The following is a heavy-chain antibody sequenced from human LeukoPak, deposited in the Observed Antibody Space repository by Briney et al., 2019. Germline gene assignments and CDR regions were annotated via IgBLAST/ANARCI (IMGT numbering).Heavy chain of an antibody. CDR3: ASGIVVVPAATSSDYDAFDI. V-gene: IGHV1-69*02. D-gene: IGHD2-2*01. CDR1: GGTFSSYT. CDR2: IIPILGIA. J-gene: IGHJ3*02. Sequence: SVKVSCKASGGTFSSYTISWVRQAPGQGLEWMGRIIPILGIANYAQKFQGRVTITADKSTSTAYMELSSLRSEDTAVYYCASGIVVVPAATSSDYDAFDIWGQGTMVTVSS.